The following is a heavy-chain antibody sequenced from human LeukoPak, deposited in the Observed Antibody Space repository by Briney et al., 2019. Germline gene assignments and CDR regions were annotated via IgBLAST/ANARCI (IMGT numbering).Heavy chain of an antibody. J-gene: IGHJ4*02. CDR3: ARLYGSVDY. V-gene: IGHV1-46*01. CDR2: INPSGGST. D-gene: IGHD3-10*01. CDR1: RYTFTSYY. Sequence: WASVKDSCMASRYTFTSYYIHWVRQAPGQGLEWMGIINPSGGSTSCAQKFQGRVTMTRDTSTSTVYMEMSSLRSEDTAVYYCARLYGSVDYWGQGTLVTVSS.